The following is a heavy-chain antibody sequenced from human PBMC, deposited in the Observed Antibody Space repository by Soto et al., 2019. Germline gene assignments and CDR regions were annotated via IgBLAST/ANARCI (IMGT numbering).Heavy chain of an antibody. V-gene: IGHV1-69*13. J-gene: IGHJ6*02. Sequence: SVKVSCKASGGTFSSYAISWVRQAPGQGLEWMGGIIPIFGTANYAQKFQGRVTITADESTSTAYMELSSLRSEDTAVYYCARVIVVVPAAMPVPYYYYGMDVWGQGTTVTVSS. CDR3: ARVIVVVPAAMPVPYYYYGMDV. CDR1: GGTFSSYA. D-gene: IGHD2-2*01. CDR2: IIPIFGTA.